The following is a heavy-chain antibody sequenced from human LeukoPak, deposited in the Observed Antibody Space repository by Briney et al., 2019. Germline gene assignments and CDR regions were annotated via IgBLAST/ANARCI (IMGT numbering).Heavy chain of an antibody. V-gene: IGHV4-34*01. Sequence: SETLSLTCAVYGGSFSGYYWSWIRQPPGKGLEWIGEINHSGSTNYNPSLKSRVTISVDTSKNQFSLKLSSVTAADTAVYYCARHVHIVATIYYYYYYMDVWGKGTTVTISS. J-gene: IGHJ6*03. CDR2: INHSGST. CDR3: ARHVHIVATIYYYYYYMDV. CDR1: GGSFSGYY. D-gene: IGHD5-12*01.